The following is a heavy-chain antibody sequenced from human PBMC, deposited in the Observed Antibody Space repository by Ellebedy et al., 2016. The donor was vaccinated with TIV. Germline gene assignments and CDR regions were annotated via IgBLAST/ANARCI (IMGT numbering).Heavy chain of an antibody. D-gene: IGHD1-26*01. CDR1: GYSFIGYW. CDR2: MYPLDSNI. J-gene: IGHJ4*02. Sequence: GESLKISCQGSGYSFIGYWIGWVRQTPGKGLEWMAFMYPLDSNIHYNPSSQGQVTISVDKSISTVYLQWNSLKASDTAMYYCVRHPQWAAWDHFDYWGQGTLVTVSS. V-gene: IGHV5-51*01. CDR3: VRHPQWAAWDHFDY.